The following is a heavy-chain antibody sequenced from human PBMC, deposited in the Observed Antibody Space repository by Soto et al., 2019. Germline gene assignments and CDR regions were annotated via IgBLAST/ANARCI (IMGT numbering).Heavy chain of an antibody. D-gene: IGHD3-10*01. CDR2: ISSNGGST. CDR3: ARITMATGWFDP. Sequence: EVQLVESGGGLVQPGGSLRLYYAASRFTFSSYAMHWVRQAPGKGLEYVSAISSNGGSTYYANSVKGRFTISRDNSKNTLYLQMGSLRAEDMAVYYCARITMATGWFDPWGQGTLVTVSS. CDR1: RFTFSSYA. J-gene: IGHJ5*02. V-gene: IGHV3-64*01.